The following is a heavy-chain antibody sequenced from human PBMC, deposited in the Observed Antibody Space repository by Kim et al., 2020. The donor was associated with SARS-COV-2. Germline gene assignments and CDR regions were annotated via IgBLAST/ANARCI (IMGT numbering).Heavy chain of an antibody. J-gene: IGHJ4*02. Sequence: YHGAPVKARFTISRDNSKNPLYLQMNSLRAEDTAVYYCAKVDEQQLAYDYWGQGTLVTVSS. V-gene: IGHV3-23*03. D-gene: IGHD6-13*01. CDR3: AKVDEQQLAYDY.